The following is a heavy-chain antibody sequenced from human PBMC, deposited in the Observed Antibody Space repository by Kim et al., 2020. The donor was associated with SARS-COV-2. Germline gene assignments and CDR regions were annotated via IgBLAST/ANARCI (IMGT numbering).Heavy chain of an antibody. D-gene: IGHD6-13*01. Sequence: SETLSLTCTVSGGSISSGGYYWSWIRQHPGKGLEWIGYIYYSGSTYYNPSLKSRVTISVDTSKNQFSLKLSSVTAADTAVYYCARTYKYSSSWYRGFYFDYWGQGTLVTVSS. J-gene: IGHJ4*02. CDR1: GGSISSGGYY. V-gene: IGHV4-31*03. CDR2: IYYSGST. CDR3: ARTYKYSSSWYRGFYFDY.